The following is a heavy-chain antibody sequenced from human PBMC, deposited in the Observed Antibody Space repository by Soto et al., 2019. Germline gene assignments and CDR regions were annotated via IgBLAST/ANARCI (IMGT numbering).Heavy chain of an antibody. CDR1: GLTFSRYW. Sequence: GGSLRLSCAVSGLTFSRYWMSWVRQAPGKGLEWVANINQDGSETYYVDSVRGRFTISRDNAKNSLYLQMNSLRVEDTAVYYCARDKELGYVDWLIDYWGQGTLVTVSS. V-gene: IGHV3-7*01. CDR3: ARDKELGYVDWLIDY. CDR2: INQDGSET. J-gene: IGHJ4*02. D-gene: IGHD3-9*01.